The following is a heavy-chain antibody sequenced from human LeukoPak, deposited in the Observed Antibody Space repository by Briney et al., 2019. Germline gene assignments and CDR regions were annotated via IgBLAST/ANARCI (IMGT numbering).Heavy chain of an antibody. CDR1: GFTFSSYS. CDR3: ARGEQQLTHDAFDI. D-gene: IGHD6-13*01. CDR2: ISSSSSYI. Sequence: GGSLRLSCAASGFTFSSYSTNWVRQAPGKGLEWVSSISSSSSYIYYADSVKGRFTISRDNAKNSLYLQMNSLRAEDTAVYYCARGEQQLTHDAFDIWGQGTMVTVSS. V-gene: IGHV3-21*01. J-gene: IGHJ3*02.